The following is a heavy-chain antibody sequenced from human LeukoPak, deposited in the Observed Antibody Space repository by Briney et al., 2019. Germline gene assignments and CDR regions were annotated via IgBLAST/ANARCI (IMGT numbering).Heavy chain of an antibody. CDR3: ATSGRGATQPFDY. Sequence: PGGSLRLSCAASGFTFDDYAMHWARQAPGKGLEWVSSISWNSGSIDHADSVKGRFTISRDNAKNSVYLQMNSLRAEDTALYYCATSGRGATQPFDYWGQGTLVTVSS. J-gene: IGHJ4*02. V-gene: IGHV3-9*01. D-gene: IGHD1-26*01. CDR1: GFTFDDYA. CDR2: ISWNSGSI.